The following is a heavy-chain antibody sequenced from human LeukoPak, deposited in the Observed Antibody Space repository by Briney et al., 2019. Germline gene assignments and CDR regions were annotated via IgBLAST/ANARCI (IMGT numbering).Heavy chain of an antibody. D-gene: IGHD6-13*01. CDR2: INPNSGGT. CDR3: ARDLAAAASVDY. J-gene: IGHJ4*02. V-gene: IGHV1-2*02. CDR1: GFTFTGYY. Sequence: ASVKVSCKAPGFTFTGYYMHWVRQAPGQGLEWMGWINPNSGGTNYAQKFQGRVTMTRDTSISTAYMELSRLRSDDTAVYYCARDLAAAASVDYWGQGTLVTVSS.